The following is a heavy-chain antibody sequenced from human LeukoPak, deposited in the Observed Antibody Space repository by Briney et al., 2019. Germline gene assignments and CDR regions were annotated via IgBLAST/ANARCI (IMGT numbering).Heavy chain of an antibody. CDR3: ARAKIVATVFDY. CDR1: GYTFTSYD. J-gene: IGHJ4*02. V-gene: IGHV1-8*01. Sequence: ASVKVSCKASGYTFTSYDINWVRQATGQGLEWMGWMNPNSGNTGYAQKFQGRVTMTRNTSISTAYMELSSLRSEDTAVYYCARAKIVATVFDYWGQGTLVTVSS. CDR2: MNPNSGNT. D-gene: IGHD5-12*01.